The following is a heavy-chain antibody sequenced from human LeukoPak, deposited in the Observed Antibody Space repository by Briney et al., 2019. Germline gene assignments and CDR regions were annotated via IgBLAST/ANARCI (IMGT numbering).Heavy chain of an antibody. J-gene: IGHJ4*02. Sequence: PGGSLRLSCAASGFTFSSSWVHWVRQAPGQGLVWVSRINGDGTTINYADSAKGRFTISRDNAKNTLYLQMNSLRPEDTAVYYCATAGAFYFENWGQGTLVTVSS. V-gene: IGHV3-74*01. CDR2: INGDGTTI. D-gene: IGHD1-1*01. CDR1: GFTFSSSW. CDR3: ATAGAFYFEN.